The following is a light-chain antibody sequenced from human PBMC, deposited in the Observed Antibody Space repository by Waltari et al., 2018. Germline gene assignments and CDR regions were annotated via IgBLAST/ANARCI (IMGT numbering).Light chain of an antibody. CDR2: KVN. CDR1: SSDVGFYDF. Sequence: QSALTQPASVSGSPGQSITISCTGTSSDVGFYDFVSWFQQHPRKAPKVMLYKVNKRPSGVSNRFSGSKSANTASLTISGLQAEDEADYYCSSYTRRSYWVFGGGTQLTVL. J-gene: IGLJ3*02. CDR3: SSYTRRSYWV. V-gene: IGLV2-14*01.